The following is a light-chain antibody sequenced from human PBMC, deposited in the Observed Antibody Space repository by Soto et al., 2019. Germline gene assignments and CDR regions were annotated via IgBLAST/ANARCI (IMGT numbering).Light chain of an antibody. J-gene: IGKJ2*01. CDR1: QGIGNE. V-gene: IGKV1-6*01. Sequence: AIQMTQSPSTLSASVGDRVTITCRASQGIGNELNWYQQKPGRAPKILIYSASTLHNAAPSRFSGSGSGTDFTLTLSSLQPDDFATYYCLQDYNFPFTFGQGTKLEIK. CDR2: SAS. CDR3: LQDYNFPFT.